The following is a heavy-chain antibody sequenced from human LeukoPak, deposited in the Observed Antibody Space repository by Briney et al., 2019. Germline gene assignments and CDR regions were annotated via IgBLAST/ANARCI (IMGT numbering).Heavy chain of an antibody. J-gene: IGHJ4*02. V-gene: IGHV3-23*01. CDR3: AKPYANSGYDWGFFDY. CDR1: GFTFSDYG. Sequence: PGGSLRLSCAASGFTFSDYGMSWVRQAPGMGLEWVSTISSRGGSTYYADSVKGRFTVSRDNSKNTLYLQMNSLRAEDTAVYYCAKPYANSGYDWGFFDYWGQGTLVTVSS. CDR2: ISSRGGST. D-gene: IGHD5-12*01.